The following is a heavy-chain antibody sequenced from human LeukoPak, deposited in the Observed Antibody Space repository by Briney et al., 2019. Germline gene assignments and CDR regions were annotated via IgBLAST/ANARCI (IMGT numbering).Heavy chain of an antibody. Sequence: GALRLSCAASGFTFSSYAMSWVRQAPGKGLEWVSGINGSGGIRYYADSVKGRFTISRDNSKNTLYLQMNSLKAEDTAVYYCAKGTWDLLPSHYYYGMDAWGQGATVTVSS. CDR2: INGSGGIR. D-gene: IGHD1-26*01. V-gene: IGHV3-23*01. J-gene: IGHJ6*02. CDR3: AKGTWDLLPSHYYYGMDA. CDR1: GFTFSSYA.